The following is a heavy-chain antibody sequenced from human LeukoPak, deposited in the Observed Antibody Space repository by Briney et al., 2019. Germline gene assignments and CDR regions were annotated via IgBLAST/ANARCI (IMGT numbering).Heavy chain of an antibody. CDR2: IYYSGST. D-gene: IGHD3-3*01. Sequence: PSGTLSLTCAVSGGSISSGDYYWSWIRQPPGKGLEWIGYIYYSGSTYYNPSLKSRVTISVDTSKNQFSLKLSSVTAADTAVYYCARARGQHYDFWSGPYDYFDYWGQGTLVTVSS. CDR1: GGSISSGDYY. J-gene: IGHJ4*02. V-gene: IGHV4-30-4*08. CDR3: ARARGQHYDFWSGPYDYFDY.